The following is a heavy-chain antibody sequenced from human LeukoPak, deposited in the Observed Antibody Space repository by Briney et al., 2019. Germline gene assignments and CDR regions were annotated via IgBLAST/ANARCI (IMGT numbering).Heavy chain of an antibody. V-gene: IGHV1-18*01. D-gene: IGHD2-15*01. Sequence: ASVKVPCKASGGTFTSYGISWVRQAPGQGLEWMGWISAYNGNTNYAQKLQGRVTMTTDTSTSTAYMELRSLRSDDTAVYYCAREGGAVVATTPFDPWGQGTLVTVSS. CDR1: GGTFTSYG. CDR2: ISAYNGNT. J-gene: IGHJ5*02. CDR3: AREGGAVVATTPFDP.